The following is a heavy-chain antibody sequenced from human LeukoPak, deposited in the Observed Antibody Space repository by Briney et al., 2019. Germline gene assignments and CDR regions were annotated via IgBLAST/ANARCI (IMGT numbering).Heavy chain of an antibody. CDR2: ISAYNGNT. CDR1: GYTFTSYG. D-gene: IGHD3-10*01. Sequence: ASVKVSCKASGYTFTSYGISWVRQAPGQGLEWMRWISAYNGNTNYAQKLQGRVTMTTGTSTSTAYMELRGLRSDDTAVYYCAREKGSRYYYGSGSHNWFDPWGQGTLVTVSS. J-gene: IGHJ5*02. CDR3: AREKGSRYYYGSGSHNWFDP. V-gene: IGHV1-18*01.